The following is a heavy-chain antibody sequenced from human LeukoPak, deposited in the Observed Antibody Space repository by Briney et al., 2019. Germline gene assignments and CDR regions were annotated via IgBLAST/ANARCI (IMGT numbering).Heavy chain of an antibody. J-gene: IGHJ4*02. V-gene: IGHV3-33*01. D-gene: IGHD1-14*01. CDR1: GLVFRSSG. Sequence: PPGGSLRLSCTASGLVFRSSGMHWVRQAPGKGPEWLAMIWYDGSKTFYADSVKGRFTISRDNSNNTLYLQLNSLRVEDTAVYYCARDRGIRYHDYWGQGTLVTVSS. CDR3: ARDRGIRYHDY. CDR2: IWYDGSKT.